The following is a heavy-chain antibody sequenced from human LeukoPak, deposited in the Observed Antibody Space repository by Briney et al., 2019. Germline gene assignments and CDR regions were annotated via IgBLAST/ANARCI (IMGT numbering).Heavy chain of an antibody. D-gene: IGHD6-19*01. Sequence: GGSLRLSCAASGFTFSSYAMSWVRRAPGKGLEWVSAISGSGGSTYYADSVKGRFTISRDNSKNTLYLQMNSLRAEDTAVYYCAKVPGIAVAATMWNFDYWGQGTLVTVSS. CDR1: GFTFSSYA. CDR2: ISGSGGST. CDR3: AKVPGIAVAATMWNFDY. J-gene: IGHJ4*02. V-gene: IGHV3-23*01.